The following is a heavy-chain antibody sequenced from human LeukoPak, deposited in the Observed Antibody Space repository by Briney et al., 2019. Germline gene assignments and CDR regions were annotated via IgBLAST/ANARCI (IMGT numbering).Heavy chain of an antibody. CDR1: GYTFTTYG. CDR2: IGAYNGNT. Sequence: ASVKVSCKASGYTFTTYGISWVRQAPGQGLEWMGWIGAYNGNTIYAQKLQGRVTMTTDTSTSTVYMELRSLRSDDTAVYYCAFKLELPPSEVWFDPWGQGTLVTVSS. CDR3: AFKLELPPSEVWFDP. V-gene: IGHV1-18*01. J-gene: IGHJ5*02. D-gene: IGHD1-7*01.